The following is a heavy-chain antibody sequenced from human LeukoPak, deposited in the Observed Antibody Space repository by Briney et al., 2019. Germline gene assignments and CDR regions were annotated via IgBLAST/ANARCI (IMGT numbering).Heavy chain of an antibody. CDR2: IFRTGST. CDR3: ARRVGFYGSGSLNYFDP. CDR1: GGSIDSSSYY. D-gene: IGHD3-10*01. J-gene: IGHJ5*02. Sequence: TSETLSLTCAVSGGSIDSSSYYWGWIRQPPGKGLEWIGSIFRTGSTYYSASLKSRVSISVDTSKNHIALKLTSVTASDTAVYFCARRVGFYGSGSLNYFDPWGHGILVSVS. V-gene: IGHV4-39*02.